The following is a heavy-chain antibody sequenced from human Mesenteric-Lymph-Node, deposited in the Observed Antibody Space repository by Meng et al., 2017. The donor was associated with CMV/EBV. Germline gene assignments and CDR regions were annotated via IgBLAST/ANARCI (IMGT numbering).Heavy chain of an antibody. J-gene: IGHJ4*02. CDR2: ISSSSSYI. Sequence: GGSLRLSCAASGFTFSSYSMNWVRQAPGKGLEWVSSISSSSSYIYYADSVKGRFTISRDNSKNTLYLQMNSLRAEDTAVYYCASGAYGSGSYYNPRFDYWGQGTLVTVSS. D-gene: IGHD3-10*01. V-gene: IGHV3-21*04. CDR3: ASGAYGSGSYYNPRFDY. CDR1: GFTFSSYS.